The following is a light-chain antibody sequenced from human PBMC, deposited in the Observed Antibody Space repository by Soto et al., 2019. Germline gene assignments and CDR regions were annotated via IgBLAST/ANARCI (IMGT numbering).Light chain of an antibody. V-gene: IGKV3-15*01. CDR3: QQYNNWPLT. J-gene: IGKJ4*01. CDR2: GAS. Sequence: EIVMTHSPLTLSVPPLESASLXPPASQSVSSTLAWFQQKPGQAPRLLIYGASTRATGIPARFSGSGSGTEFTLTISSLQSEDFAVYYCQQYNNWPLTFGAGTKVDIK. CDR1: QSVSST.